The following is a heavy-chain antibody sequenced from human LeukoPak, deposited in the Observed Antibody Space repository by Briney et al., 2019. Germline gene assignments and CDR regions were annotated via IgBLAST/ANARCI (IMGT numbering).Heavy chain of an antibody. V-gene: IGHV3-23*01. Sequence: GGSLRLSCAASGFTFSSYAMSWVRQAPGKGLEWVSAISGSGGSTYYADSVKGRFTISRYNSKNTLYLQMNSLRAEDTAVYYCAKDGANYYDSSGYPFDYWGQGTLVTVSS. CDR3: AKDGANYYDSSGYPFDY. D-gene: IGHD3-22*01. CDR2: ISGSGGST. J-gene: IGHJ4*02. CDR1: GFTFSSYA.